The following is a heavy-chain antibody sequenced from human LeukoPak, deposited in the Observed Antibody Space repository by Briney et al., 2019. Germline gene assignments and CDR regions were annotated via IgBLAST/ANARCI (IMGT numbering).Heavy chain of an antibody. CDR3: ARGYSSSWLPEYFQH. CDR2: IVPIFGTA. D-gene: IGHD6-13*01. CDR1: GGTFSSYA. Sequence: GASVKVSCKASGGTFSSYAISWVRQAPGQGLEWMGRIVPIFGTANYAQKFQGRVTITTDESTSTAYMELSSLRSEDTAVYYCARGYSSSWLPEYFQHWGQGTLVTVST. V-gene: IGHV1-69*05. J-gene: IGHJ1*01.